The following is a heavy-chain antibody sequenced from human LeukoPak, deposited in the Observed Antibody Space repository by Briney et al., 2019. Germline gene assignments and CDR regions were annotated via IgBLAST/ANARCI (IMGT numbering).Heavy chain of an antibody. D-gene: IGHD5-12*01. J-gene: IGHJ6*02. V-gene: IGHV4-34*01. Sequence: TSETLSLTCAVYGGSFSGYYWSWIRQPPGKGLEWIGEINHSGSTNYNPSLKSRVTISVDTSKNQFSLKLSSVTAADTAVYYCARETYDSYYYYGMDVWGQGTTVTVSS. CDR2: INHSGST. CDR3: ARETYDSYYYYGMDV. CDR1: GGSFSGYY.